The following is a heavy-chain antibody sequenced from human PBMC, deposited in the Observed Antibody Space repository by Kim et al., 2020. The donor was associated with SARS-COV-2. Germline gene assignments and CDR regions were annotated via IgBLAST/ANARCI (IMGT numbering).Heavy chain of an antibody. Sequence: ASVKVSCKASGYTFTGYYMHWVRQAPGQGLEWMGWINPNSGGTNYAQKFQGWGTMTRDTSISTAYMELSRLRSDDTAVDYCAGEGYCSGGSCYSGNYYYHGMDLWGQGTTVTVSS. CDR1: GYTFTGYY. J-gene: IGHJ6*02. CDR2: INPNSGGT. V-gene: IGHV1-2*04. D-gene: IGHD2-15*01. CDR3: AGEGYCSGGSCYSGNYYYHGMDL.